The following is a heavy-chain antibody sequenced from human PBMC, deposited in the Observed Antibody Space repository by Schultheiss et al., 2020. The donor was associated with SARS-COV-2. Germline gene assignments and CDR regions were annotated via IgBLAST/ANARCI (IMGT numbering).Heavy chain of an antibody. CDR3: ARTTGPYYYYMDV. V-gene: IGHV4-59*08. CDR1: GDSISSYY. D-gene: IGHD2-8*02. J-gene: IGHJ6*03. CDR2: IYYTGSI. Sequence: SQTLSLTCTVSGDSISSYYWSWIRQPPGKGLEWIGYIYYTGSINYNPSLRSRVTILVDTSKNELSLKLTSVTAADTAVYYCARTTGPYYYYMDVWGKGTTVTVSS.